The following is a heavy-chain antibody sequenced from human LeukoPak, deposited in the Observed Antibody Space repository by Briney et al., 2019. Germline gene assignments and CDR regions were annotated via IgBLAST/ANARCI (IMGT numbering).Heavy chain of an antibody. D-gene: IGHD3-10*01. V-gene: IGHV4-59*06. CDR3: ARDATSGSWENWFDP. CDR2: IYYSGST. Sequence: SETLSLTCSVSGDSISNYYWSWIRQHPGKGLEWIGYIYYSGSTYYNPSLKSRVTISVDTSKNQFSLKLSSVTAADTAVYYCARDATSGSWENWFDPWGQGTLVTVSS. CDR1: GDSISNYY. J-gene: IGHJ5*02.